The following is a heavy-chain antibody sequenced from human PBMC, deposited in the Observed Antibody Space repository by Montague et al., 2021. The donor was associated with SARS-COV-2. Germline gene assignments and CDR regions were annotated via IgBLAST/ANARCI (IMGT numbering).Heavy chain of an antibody. J-gene: IGHJ6*02. V-gene: IGHV3-7*01. CDR3: AKNGGAHGLDV. CDR2: IKPDESEK. Sequence: SLRLSCSASGFTFSNIWMSWVRQAPGKGLEWVANIKPDESEKNYVDSVKGRFSISRDNAKNSLYLQMDNPRAEDTAIYYCAKNGGAHGLDVWGQGTSVSVSS. CDR1: GFTFSNIW. D-gene: IGHD4-23*01.